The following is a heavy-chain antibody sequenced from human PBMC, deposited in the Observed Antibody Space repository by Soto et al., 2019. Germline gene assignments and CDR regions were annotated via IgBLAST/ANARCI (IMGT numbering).Heavy chain of an antibody. Sequence: EVQLVESGGGLVKPGGSLRLSCAASGFTFSSYSMNWVRQAPGKGLEWVSPISSSSSYIYYADSVKGRFTISRDNAKNSLYLQMNSLRAEDTAVYYCARFNKKVRDFWSGSFGYYYYGMDVWGQGTTVTVSS. CDR2: ISSSSSYI. V-gene: IGHV3-21*01. CDR3: ARFNKKVRDFWSGSFGYYYYGMDV. J-gene: IGHJ6*02. D-gene: IGHD3-3*01. CDR1: GFTFSSYS.